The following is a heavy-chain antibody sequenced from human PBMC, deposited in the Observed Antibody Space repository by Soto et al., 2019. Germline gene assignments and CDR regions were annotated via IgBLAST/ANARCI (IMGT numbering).Heavy chain of an antibody. CDR1: GFTFSIYA. CDR2: MSRNGDNT. J-gene: IGHJ4*02. CDR3: AKDESNSNPLYYFDF. Sequence: EVQLLESGGGLVQPGESLRLSCEASGFTFSIYAMTWVRQAPGKGLEWVSSMSRNGDNTYYADSVKGRFTISRDNSKNTLYLQMNSLRAEDTAIYYCAKDESNSNPLYYFDFWGPGTLVTVSS. D-gene: IGHD3-22*01. V-gene: IGHV3-23*01.